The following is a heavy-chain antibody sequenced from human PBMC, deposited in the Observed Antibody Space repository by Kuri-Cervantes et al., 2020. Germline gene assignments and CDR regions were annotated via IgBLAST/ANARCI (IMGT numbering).Heavy chain of an antibody. J-gene: IGHJ5*02. CDR2: MNPNSGNT. Sequence: ASVKVSCKASGYTFTSYYMHWVRQATGQGLEWMGWMNPNSGNTGYAQKFRGRVTMTRNTSISTAYMELSSLRSEDTAVYYCARGRRIAARRNWFDPWGQGTLVTVSS. CDR1: GYTFTSYY. V-gene: IGHV1-8*02. D-gene: IGHD6-6*01. CDR3: ARGRRIAARRNWFDP.